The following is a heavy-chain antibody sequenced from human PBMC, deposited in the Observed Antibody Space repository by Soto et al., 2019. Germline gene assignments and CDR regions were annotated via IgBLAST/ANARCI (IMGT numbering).Heavy chain of an antibody. CDR3: ARQTTYSSSWYDY. Sequence: SETLSLTCTVSGGSINNYYWTWIRQPAGKGLEWIGRIYTSGTTKYNPSLKSRVTMSVDTSKNQFSLKLSSVTAADTALYDCARQTTYSSSWYDYWVNGTLGTGYS. CDR1: GGSINNYY. J-gene: IGHJ5*01. CDR2: IYTSGTT. V-gene: IGHV4-4*07. D-gene: IGHD6-13*01.